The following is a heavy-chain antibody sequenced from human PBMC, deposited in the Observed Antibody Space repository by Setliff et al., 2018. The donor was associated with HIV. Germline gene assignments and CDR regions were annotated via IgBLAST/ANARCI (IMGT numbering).Heavy chain of an antibody. V-gene: IGHV4-4*08. J-gene: IGHJ4*01. CDR3: ARGLSSQTYWGTRPLGLDY. CDR1: SGYMTGDY. D-gene: IGHD2-2*01. Sequence: SETLSLTWSVSSGYMTGDYWAWVRQTPGKGLEWIGYLHSLGSSRVSDTPNYSPSLKSRITISLDTSKRQFSLTMTSVTAADTAVYYCARGLSSQTYWGTRPLGLDYWGQGSLVTVSS. CDR2: LHSLGSSRVSDTP.